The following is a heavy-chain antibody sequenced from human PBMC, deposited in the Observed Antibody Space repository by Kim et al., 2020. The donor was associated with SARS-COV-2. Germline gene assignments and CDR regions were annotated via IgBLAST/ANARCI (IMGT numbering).Heavy chain of an antibody. V-gene: IGHV3-30*18. Sequence: GGSLRLSCAASGFTFSSYGMHWVRQAPGKGLEWVAVISYDGSNKYYADSVKGRFTISRDNSKNTLYLQMNSLRAEDTAVYYCAKDRKPTYYDFWSGYPDYWGQGTLVTVSS. D-gene: IGHD3-3*01. CDR2: ISYDGSNK. CDR3: AKDRKPTYYDFWSGYPDY. CDR1: GFTFSSYG. J-gene: IGHJ4*02.